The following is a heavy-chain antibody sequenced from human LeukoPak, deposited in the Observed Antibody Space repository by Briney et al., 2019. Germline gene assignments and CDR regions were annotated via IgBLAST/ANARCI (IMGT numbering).Heavy chain of an antibody. J-gene: IGHJ4*02. CDR1: GFTFGSFG. CDR3: ARENSGPDY. D-gene: IGHD5-12*01. V-gene: IGHV3-48*04. CDR2: ISSSGNAI. Sequence: GGFLRLSCAASGFTFGSFGMNWVRQAPGRGLEWVSYISSSGNAIYYADSVKGRFTISRDNTKNSLYLQMNSLRAEDTAVYYCARENSGPDYWGQGTLVTVSS.